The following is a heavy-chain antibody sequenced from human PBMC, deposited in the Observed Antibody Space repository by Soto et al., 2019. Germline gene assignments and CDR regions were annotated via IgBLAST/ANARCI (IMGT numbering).Heavy chain of an antibody. D-gene: IGHD3-16*01. Sequence: GGSLRLSCAASGFTFSSYAMSWVRQAPGKGLEWVSAISGSGGSTYYADSVKGRFTISRDNSKNTLYLQMNSLRAEDTAVYYCVKEPPRGGPVYDYIWGSYDLNDYWGQGTLVTVSS. J-gene: IGHJ4*02. CDR1: GFTFSSYA. V-gene: IGHV3-23*01. CDR3: VKEPPRGGPVYDYIWGSYDLNDY. CDR2: ISGSGGST.